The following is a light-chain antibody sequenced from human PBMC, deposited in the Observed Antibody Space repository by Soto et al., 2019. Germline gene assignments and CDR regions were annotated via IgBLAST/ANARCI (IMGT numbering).Light chain of an antibody. CDR2: GAS. J-gene: IGKJ1*01. CDR3: QQYGSSGT. Sequence: EIVMTQSPATLSVSPGERATLSCRASQSVSSNLAWYQQIPGQAPRLLIYGASTRATGIPDRFSGSGSGTDFTLTISRLEPEDFAVYYCQQYGSSGTFGQGTKVDIK. V-gene: IGKV3-20*01. CDR1: QSVSSN.